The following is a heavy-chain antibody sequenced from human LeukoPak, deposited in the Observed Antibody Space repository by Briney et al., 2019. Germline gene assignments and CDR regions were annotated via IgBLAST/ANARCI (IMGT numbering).Heavy chain of an antibody. J-gene: IGHJ4*02. CDR3: AVTGRGRIQPPPGPLWAY. D-gene: IGHD5-18*01. CDR2: IYYSGST. Sequence: SETLSLTCTVSGGSISSSSYYWGWIRQPPGKGLEWIGSIYYSGSTYYIPSLKSRVTISVDTSKNQFSLKLSSVTAADTAVYYCAVTGRGRIQPPPGPLWAYWGQGILVTVSS. V-gene: IGHV4-39*01. CDR1: GGSISSSSYY.